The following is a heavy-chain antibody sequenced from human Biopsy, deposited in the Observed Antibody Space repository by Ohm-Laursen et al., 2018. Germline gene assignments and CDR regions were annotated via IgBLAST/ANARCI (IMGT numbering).Heavy chain of an antibody. J-gene: IGHJ4*02. CDR1: GGTFTNYA. CDR2: IITIFGTT. Sequence: GASVKVSCKASGGTFTNYAISWVRQAPGQGLEWMGGIITIFGTTNYAQKFQGRVTITADKSTSTAYMDLSSLRSEDTAVYYCARDTKWLASGGIDYWGQGSLVTVSS. D-gene: IGHD3-22*01. V-gene: IGHV1-69*06. CDR3: ARDTKWLASGGIDY.